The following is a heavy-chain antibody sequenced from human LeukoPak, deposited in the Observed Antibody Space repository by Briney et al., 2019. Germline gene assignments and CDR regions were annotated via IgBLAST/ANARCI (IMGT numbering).Heavy chain of an antibody. CDR2: ISGSGGDT. CDR3: AKEGEGYSSGWFVDY. Sequence: PGGSLRLSCAASGFTFSNFLMTWVRQAPGKGPEWVSAISGSGGDTYYADSVKGRFTISRDNSKNTLSLQMNSLRAEDTAVYYCAKEGEGYSSGWFVDYWGQGTLVTVSS. J-gene: IGHJ4*02. V-gene: IGHV3-23*01. D-gene: IGHD6-19*01. CDR1: GFTFSNFL.